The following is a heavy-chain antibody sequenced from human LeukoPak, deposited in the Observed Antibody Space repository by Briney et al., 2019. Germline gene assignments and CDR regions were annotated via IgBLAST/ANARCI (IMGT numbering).Heavy chain of an antibody. Sequence: SVKVSCKASGGTFSSYAISWVRQAPGQGLEWMGGIIPIFGTANYAQKFQGRVTITTDEFTSTAYMELSSLRSEDTAVYYCALRVSLYCSGGSCYNFQHWGQGTLVTVSS. CDR2: IIPIFGTA. D-gene: IGHD2-15*01. V-gene: IGHV1-69*05. CDR1: GGTFSSYA. CDR3: ALRVSLYCSGGSCYNFQH. J-gene: IGHJ1*01.